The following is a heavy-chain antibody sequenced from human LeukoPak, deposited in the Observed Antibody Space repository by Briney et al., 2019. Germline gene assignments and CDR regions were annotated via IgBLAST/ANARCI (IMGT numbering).Heavy chain of an antibody. CDR2: IYHIGTT. J-gene: IGHJ4*02. CDR1: GYSISSGYY. Sequence: SETLSLTCAVSGYSISSGYYWVWIRQPPGKGLEWIGTIYHIGTTYYNPSLKSRVTMSVDTSKDQFSLELTSVTAADTAVYYCARVASHRGYSYVDYWGQGTLVTVSS. CDR3: ARVASHRGYSYVDY. D-gene: IGHD5-18*01. V-gene: IGHV4-38-2*01.